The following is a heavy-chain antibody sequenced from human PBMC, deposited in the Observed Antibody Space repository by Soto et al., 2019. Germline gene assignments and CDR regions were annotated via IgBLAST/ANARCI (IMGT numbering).Heavy chain of an antibody. CDR1: GFSFSLYW. CDR2: INGDGSDT. Sequence: VGSLRLSCAASGFSFSLYWMHWVRQAPGKGLVWVSRINGDGSDTSYGDSVKGRFTTSRDNAKNTLYLHMNSLGAEDTAVYYCARDFGEVGATAVYDIWGQGTMGTASS. D-gene: IGHD1-26*01. J-gene: IGHJ3*02. V-gene: IGHV3-74*01. CDR3: ARDFGEVGATAVYDI.